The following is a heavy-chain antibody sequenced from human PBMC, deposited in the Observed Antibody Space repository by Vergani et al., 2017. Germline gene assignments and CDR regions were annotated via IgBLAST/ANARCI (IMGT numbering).Heavy chain of an antibody. V-gene: IGHV1-69*01. CDR3: AREGGGGTMPVNWFDP. CDR2: IIPIFGTA. J-gene: IGHJ5*02. CDR1: GGTFSSYA. Sequence: QVQLVQSGAEVKKPGSSVKVSCKASGGTFSSYAISWVRQAPGQGLEWMGGIIPIFGTANYAQKFQGRVTITADESTSTAYMGLSSLRSADTAVYYCAREGGGGTMPVNWFDPWGQGTLVTVSS. D-gene: IGHD3-16*01.